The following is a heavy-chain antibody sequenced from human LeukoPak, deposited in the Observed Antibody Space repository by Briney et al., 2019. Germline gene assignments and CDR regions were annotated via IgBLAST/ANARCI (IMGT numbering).Heavy chain of an antibody. CDR2: ISGSGGST. CDR3: AKDPTGDYTLLVGMDV. Sequence: GGSLRLSCAASGFTFSSYAMSWVRQAPGKGLEWVSAISGSGGSTYYADSVKGRFTISRDNSKNTLYLQTNSLRAEDTAVYYCAKDPTGDYTLLVGMDVWGQGTTVTVSS. D-gene: IGHD4-17*01. J-gene: IGHJ6*02. CDR1: GFTFSSYA. V-gene: IGHV3-23*01.